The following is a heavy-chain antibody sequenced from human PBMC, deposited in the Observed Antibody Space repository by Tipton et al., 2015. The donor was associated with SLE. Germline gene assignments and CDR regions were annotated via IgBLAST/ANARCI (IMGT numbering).Heavy chain of an antibody. V-gene: IGHV4-39*07. Sequence: LRLSCTVSGGSISRSSYYWGWIRQPPGKGLEWIGSIYYTGSTNYSPSLRSRVTLLVDTSTNQFSLSLSSVTAADTAVYYCARHGPEYSRSRVDYWGQGTLVTVSS. CDR1: GGSISRSSYY. J-gene: IGHJ4*02. CDR3: ARHGPEYSRSRVDY. D-gene: IGHD6-6*01. CDR2: IYYTGST.